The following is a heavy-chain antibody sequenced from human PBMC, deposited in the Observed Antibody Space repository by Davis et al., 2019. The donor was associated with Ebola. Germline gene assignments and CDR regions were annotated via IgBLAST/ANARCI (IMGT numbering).Heavy chain of an antibody. Sequence: ASVKVSCKASGYTFTSYAMHWVRQAPGQGLEWMGWINAGNGNTKYSQNFQGRVTITRDTSASTAYMELSSLRSEDTAVYYCARDGGRGSAAAGTCLDYWGQGTLVTVSS. J-gene: IGHJ4*02. D-gene: IGHD6-13*01. CDR3: ARDGGRGSAAAGTCLDY. CDR2: INAGNGNT. V-gene: IGHV1-3*01. CDR1: GYTFTSYA.